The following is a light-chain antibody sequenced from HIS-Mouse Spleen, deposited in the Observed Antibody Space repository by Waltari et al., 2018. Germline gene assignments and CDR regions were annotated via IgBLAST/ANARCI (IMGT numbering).Light chain of an antibody. CDR2: EDR. CDR3: YSTDSSGNHRV. V-gene: IGLV3-10*01. CDR1: ALPNKY. J-gene: IGLJ2*01. Sequence: SYELTQPPSVSVSPGQTARITCSGAALPNKYAYWYQQKSGQAHVLVIYEDRKRPSGIPERFSGSSSGTMATLTISGAQVEDEADYYCYSTDSSGNHRVFGGGTKLTVL.